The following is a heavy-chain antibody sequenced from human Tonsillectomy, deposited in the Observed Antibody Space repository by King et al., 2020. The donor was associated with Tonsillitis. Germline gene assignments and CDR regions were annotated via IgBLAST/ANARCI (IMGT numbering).Heavy chain of an antibody. J-gene: IGHJ4*02. CDR3: ASGGGHYYDSRPYYFDS. Sequence: VQLQESGPGLVKPSETLSLTCTVSGGSVSSFYCSWIRQPPGKGLEWIGYISYSESTNYSPSLKSRVTISVDTSKNQFSLRLSSVTAADTAVYYCASGGGHYYDSRPYYFDSWGQGTLVTVTS. V-gene: IGHV4-59*08. CDR2: ISYSEST. D-gene: IGHD3-22*01. CDR1: GGSVSSFY.